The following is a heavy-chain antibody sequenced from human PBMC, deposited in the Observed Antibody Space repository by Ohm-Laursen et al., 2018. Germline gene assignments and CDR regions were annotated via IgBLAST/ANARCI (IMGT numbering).Heavy chain of an antibody. CDR1: GFNFGAHN. Sequence: SLRLSCTASGFNFGAHNMDWVRQAPGKGLEWVSLLWYDGSNKLYAESVKGRFTISRDTSKKTLYLQMSALSAEDTAVYYCARDRTVYGVGNGLDALDVWGQGTMVTVSS. CDR2: LWYDGSNK. J-gene: IGHJ3*01. D-gene: IGHD3-3*01. V-gene: IGHV3-33*01. CDR3: ARDRTVYGVGNGLDALDV.